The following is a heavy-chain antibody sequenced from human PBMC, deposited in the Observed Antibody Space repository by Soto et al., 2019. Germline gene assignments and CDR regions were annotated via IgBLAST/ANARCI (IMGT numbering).Heavy chain of an antibody. CDR3: AVTYYFDGGDCRNDPCDI. Sequence: GASVKVSCKASGYSFTVYAVHCVRQALGQGLKWMRCINPTSGGTEYANKLRGWVTVSRDTAISTDYMDMRRLKSDDTAVYYCAVTYYFDGGDCRNDPCDIWGLGTMVTAS. CDR2: INPTSGGT. J-gene: IGHJ3*02. CDR1: GYSFTVYA. D-gene: IGHD2-21*02. V-gene: IGHV1-2*04.